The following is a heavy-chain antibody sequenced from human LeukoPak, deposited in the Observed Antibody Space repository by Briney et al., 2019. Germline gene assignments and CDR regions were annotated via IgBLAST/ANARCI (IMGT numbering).Heavy chain of an antibody. Sequence: PGGSLRLSCAASGFTFSSYAMHWVRQAPGKGLEWVAVISYDGSNKYYADSVKGRFTISRDNSKNTLYLQMNSLRAEDTAVYYCARRHSSSCPDYWGQGTLVTVSS. J-gene: IGHJ4*02. V-gene: IGHV3-30-3*01. CDR2: ISYDGSNK. D-gene: IGHD6-13*01. CDR1: GFTFSSYA. CDR3: ARRHSSSCPDY.